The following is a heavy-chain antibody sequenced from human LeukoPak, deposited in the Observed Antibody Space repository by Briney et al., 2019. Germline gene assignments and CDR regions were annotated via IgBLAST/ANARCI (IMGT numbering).Heavy chain of an antibody. CDR1: GYSISSGYY. J-gene: IGHJ4*02. CDR2: IYHSGST. Sequence: PSETLSLTCTVSGYSISSGYYWGWIRQPPGKGLEWIGSIYHSGSTYYNPSLKSRVTISVDTSKNQFSLKLSSVTAADTAVYYCARSWGTVVTSYYFDYWGQGTLVTVSS. D-gene: IGHD4-23*01. V-gene: IGHV4-38-2*02. CDR3: ARSWGTVVTSYYFDY.